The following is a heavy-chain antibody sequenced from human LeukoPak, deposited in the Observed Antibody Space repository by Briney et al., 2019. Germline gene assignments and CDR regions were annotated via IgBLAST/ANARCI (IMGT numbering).Heavy chain of an antibody. D-gene: IGHD3-10*01. V-gene: IGHV4-61*01. Sequence: PSETLSLTCTVSGGSISTSNYYWSWIRQPPGKGLEWIGYIYYSGSTNYNPSLKSRVTISVDTSKNQFSLKLSSVTAADTAVYYCARQLKYGSGRTRWFDPWGQGTLVTVSS. CDR2: IYYSGST. J-gene: IGHJ5*02. CDR3: ARQLKYGSGRTRWFDP. CDR1: GGSISTSNYY.